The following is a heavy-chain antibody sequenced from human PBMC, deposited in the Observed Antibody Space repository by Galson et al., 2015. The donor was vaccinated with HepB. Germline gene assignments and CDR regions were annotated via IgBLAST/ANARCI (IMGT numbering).Heavy chain of an antibody. D-gene: IGHD3-22*01. J-gene: IGHJ3*02. Sequence: SLRLSCAASGFTFSSYGMHWVRQAPGKGLEWVAVISYDGSNKYYADSVKGRFTISRDNSKNMLYLQMNSLRAEDTAVYYCVGGIVVADAFDIWGQGTMVTVSS. CDR2: ISYDGSNK. CDR3: VGGIVVADAFDI. V-gene: IGHV3-30*03. CDR1: GFTFSSYG.